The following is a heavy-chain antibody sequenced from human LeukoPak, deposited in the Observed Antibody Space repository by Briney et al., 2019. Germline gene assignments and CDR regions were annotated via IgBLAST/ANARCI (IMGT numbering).Heavy chain of an antibody. CDR3: APLKGVIVVDSH. CDR1: GFSLSTSGMA. V-gene: IGHV2-5*02. Sequence: SGPTLVKPTQTLTLTCTFSGFSLSTSGMAVGWIRQPPGKALQWLALIFWDGDKRYRQALKSRITITKDTSKNQVVLTMTNMDPVDRATYYCAPLKGVIVVDSHWGQGTLVTVSS. D-gene: IGHD3-22*01. J-gene: IGHJ4*02. CDR2: IFWDGDK.